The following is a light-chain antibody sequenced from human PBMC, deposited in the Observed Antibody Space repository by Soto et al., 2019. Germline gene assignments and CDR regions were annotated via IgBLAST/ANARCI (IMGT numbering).Light chain of an antibody. Sequence: QSVLTQPPSASGTPGQRVTISCSGSSSNIGSNTVNWYQQLPGTAPKLLIYSNNQRPSGVPDRFSGSKSGTSASLAISGLQSEDEADFYFKRWAERLKGYYVLGIGRKVTVL. V-gene: IGLV1-44*01. CDR2: SNN. CDR1: SSNIGSNT. J-gene: IGLJ1*01. CDR3: KRWAERLKGYYV.